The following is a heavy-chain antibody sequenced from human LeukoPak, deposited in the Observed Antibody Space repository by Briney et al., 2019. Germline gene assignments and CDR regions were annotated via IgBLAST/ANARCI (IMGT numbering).Heavy chain of an antibody. CDR1: GYTFTSNY. D-gene: IGHD1-14*01. Sequence: ASVTVSCKASGYTFTSNYIHWVRQAPGQGLEWMGMIYPRDGSTSYAQKFQGRVTITRDTSASTAYMELSSLRSEDTAVYYCARVKVQDHGIYCYGMDVWGQGTTVTVSS. V-gene: IGHV1-46*01. J-gene: IGHJ6*02. CDR2: IYPRDGST. CDR3: ARVKVQDHGIYCYGMDV.